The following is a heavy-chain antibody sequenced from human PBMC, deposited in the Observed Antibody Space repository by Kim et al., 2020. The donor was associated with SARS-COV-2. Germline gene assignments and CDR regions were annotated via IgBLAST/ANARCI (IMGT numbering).Heavy chain of an antibody. V-gene: IGHV3-30*18. D-gene: IGHD3-22*01. Sequence: GGSLRLSCAASGFTFSSYGMHWVRQAPGKGLEWVAVISYDGSNKYYADSVKGRFTISRDNSKNTLYLQMNSLRAEDTAVYYCAKDSYYDSSGYTTPLDYWGQGTLVTVSS. J-gene: IGHJ4*02. CDR3: AKDSYYDSSGYTTPLDY. CDR2: ISYDGSNK. CDR1: GFTFSSYG.